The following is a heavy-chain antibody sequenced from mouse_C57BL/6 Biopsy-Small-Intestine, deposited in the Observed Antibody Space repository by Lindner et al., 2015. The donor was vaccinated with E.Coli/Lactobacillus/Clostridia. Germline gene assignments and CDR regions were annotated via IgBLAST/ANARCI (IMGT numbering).Heavy chain of an antibody. Sequence: VQLQESGAELARPGASVKLSCKASGYTFTSYGVSWVKQRTGQGLEWIGEIYPRSGNTYYSEKFKGKATLTADKSSSTAYMELRSLTSEDSAVYFCANYGSSYDAYFDYWGQGTTLTVSS. V-gene: IGHV1-81*01. CDR3: ANYGSSYDAYFDY. CDR2: IYPRSGNT. D-gene: IGHD1-1*01. CDR1: GYTFTSYG. J-gene: IGHJ2*01.